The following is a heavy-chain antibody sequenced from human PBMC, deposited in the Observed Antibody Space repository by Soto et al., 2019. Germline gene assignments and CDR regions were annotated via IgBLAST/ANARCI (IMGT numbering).Heavy chain of an antibody. V-gene: IGHV4-30-4*01. D-gene: IGHD2-15*01. J-gene: IGHJ4*02. Sequence: QVQLQESGPGLVKPSQTLSLTCTVSGGSISSGDHYWSWIRQPPGKGLEWIGYIYYSGSTYYNPSLKSRVTISVDTSKLQSSLKLSSVTAADTAVYYCARVADCSGGRCYFSVDYWGQGTLVTVSS. CDR3: ARVADCSGGRCYFSVDY. CDR2: IYYSGST. CDR1: GGSISSGDHY.